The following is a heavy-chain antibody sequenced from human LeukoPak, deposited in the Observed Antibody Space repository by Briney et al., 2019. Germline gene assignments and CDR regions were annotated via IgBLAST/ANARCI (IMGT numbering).Heavy chain of an antibody. CDR2: ISSSGGGT. CDR1: GLSSQYIFSDYA. J-gene: IGHJ6*03. Sequence: PGGSLRLSCEASGLSSQYIFSDYAMNWVRQAPGKGLEWVSGISSSGGGTFYADSVKGRFTIARDNSKNKLYLHMSSLRAEDTAVYFCAKDGLPGSLHYYYHLDVWGKGTTVTVSS. V-gene: IGHV3-23*01. CDR3: AKDGLPGSLHYYYHLDV. D-gene: IGHD1-1*01.